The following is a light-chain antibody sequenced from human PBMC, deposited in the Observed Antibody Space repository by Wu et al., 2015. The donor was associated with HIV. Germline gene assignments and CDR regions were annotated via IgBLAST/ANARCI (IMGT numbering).Light chain of an antibody. Sequence: EIVLTQSPGTLSLSPGERATLSCRASQTISRLFLSWYQQKPGQAPRLLIYGASTRATGIPDRFSGSGSGTEFTLTINNMQSEDFAVYYCQHYYTWHTWQTFGQGTKVEIK. J-gene: IGKJ1*01. CDR2: GAS. CDR1: QTISRL. V-gene: IGKV3-15*01. CDR3: QHYYTWHTWQT.